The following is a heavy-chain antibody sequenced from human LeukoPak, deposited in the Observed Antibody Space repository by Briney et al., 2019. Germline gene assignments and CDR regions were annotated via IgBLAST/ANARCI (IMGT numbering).Heavy chain of an antibody. CDR1: GGSISSGGYY. J-gene: IGHJ4*02. V-gene: IGHV4-39*07. D-gene: IGHD2-15*01. CDR2: IYYSGST. Sequence: PSQTLSLTCTVSGGSISSGGYYWSWIRQHPGKGLEWNVSIYYSGSTYYNPSLKSRVSISVDTSKNQFSLKLSSVTAADTAVYYCARGDVVVVAATLDSNAAPNSTKYYFDYWGQGTLVTVSS. CDR3: ARGDVVVVAATLDSNAAPNSTKYYFDY.